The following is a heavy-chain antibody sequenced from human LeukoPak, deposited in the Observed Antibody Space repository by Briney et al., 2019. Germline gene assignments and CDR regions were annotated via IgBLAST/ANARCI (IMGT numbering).Heavy chain of an antibody. D-gene: IGHD4-11*01. CDR2: ISSSGSTI. Sequence: GGPLRLSCAASGFTFSDYYMSWIRQAPGKGLEWVSYISSSGSTIYYADSVKGRFTITRDNAKNSLYLQMNSLRAEDTAVYYCVRDYSNPYYYYGLDVWGQGTTVTVSS. J-gene: IGHJ6*02. V-gene: IGHV3-11*01. CDR1: GFTFSDYY. CDR3: VRDYSNPYYYYGLDV.